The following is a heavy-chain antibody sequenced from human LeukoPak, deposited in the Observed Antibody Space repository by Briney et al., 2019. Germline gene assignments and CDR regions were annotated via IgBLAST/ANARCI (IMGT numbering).Heavy chain of an antibody. CDR2: ISGSGGRT. D-gene: IGHD6-13*01. CDR3: ARGGEAAAVKY. CDR1: GFTFSTYG. Sequence: GGSLRLSCAASGFTFSTYGMSWVRQAPGKGLEWVSVISGSGGRTYYADSVKGRFTISRDNSKNTLYLQMNSLRAEDTAVYYCARGGEAAAVKYWGQGTLVTVSS. V-gene: IGHV3-23*01. J-gene: IGHJ4*02.